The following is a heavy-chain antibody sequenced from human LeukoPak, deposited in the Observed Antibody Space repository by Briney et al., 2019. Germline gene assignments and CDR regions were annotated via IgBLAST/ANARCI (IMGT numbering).Heavy chain of an antibody. CDR1: GFTFSSYA. V-gene: IGHV3-23*01. J-gene: IGHJ4*02. CDR3: AKTTDYYDSSGYDY. D-gene: IGHD3-22*01. Sequence: GGSLRLSCAASGFTFSSYAMSWVRQAPGKGLEWVSAISGSGGSTYYADSVKGRFTISRDNSKDTLYLQMNSLRAEDTAVYYCAKTTDYYDSSGYDYWGQGTLVTVSS. CDR2: ISGSGGST.